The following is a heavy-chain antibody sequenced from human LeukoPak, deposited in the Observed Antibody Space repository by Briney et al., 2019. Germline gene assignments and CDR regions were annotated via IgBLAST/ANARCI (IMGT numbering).Heavy chain of an antibody. V-gene: IGHV3-48*01. CDR2: IRSSGNTM. J-gene: IGHJ4*02. Sequence: GGSLRLSCAASGFTFSNFGMNWVRQAPGKGLEWVSYIRSSGNTMYYADSVKGRFTISRDNAKNSLYLQMNTLRAEDTAVYYCTRSNSDLDSWGQGTLVTVS. D-gene: IGHD4-23*01. CDR1: GFTFSNFG. CDR3: TRSNSDLDS.